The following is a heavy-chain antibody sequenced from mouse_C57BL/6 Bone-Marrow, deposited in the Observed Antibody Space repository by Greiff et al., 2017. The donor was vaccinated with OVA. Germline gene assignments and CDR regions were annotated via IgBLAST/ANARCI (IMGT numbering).Heavy chain of an antibody. CDR2: IDPSDSYT. V-gene: IGHV1-69*01. Sequence: QVQLQQPGAELVMPGASVKLSCKASGYTFTSYWMHWVKQRPGQGLEWIGEIDPSDSYTNYNQKFKGKSTLTVDKSSSTAYMQLSSLTSEDSAVYYWEGDVSNYEGFAYWGKGTLVTVSA. D-gene: IGHD2-5*01. CDR1: GYTFTSYW. CDR3: EGDVSNYEGFAY. J-gene: IGHJ3*01.